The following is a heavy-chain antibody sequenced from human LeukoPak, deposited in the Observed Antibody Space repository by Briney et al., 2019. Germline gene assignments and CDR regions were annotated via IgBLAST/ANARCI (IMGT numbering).Heavy chain of an antibody. Sequence: GGSLRLSCAASGFTFSGYAMDWVRQAPGKGLEWVAFMSYDGSNKQYVDSVKGRFTISRDNSKKMVYLQMNSLRAEDTAVYYCARDQPGGGLDYWGPGILVTVSS. CDR2: MSYDGSNK. D-gene: IGHD3-16*01. J-gene: IGHJ4*02. CDR3: ARDQPGGGLDY. V-gene: IGHV3-30-3*01. CDR1: GFTFSGYA.